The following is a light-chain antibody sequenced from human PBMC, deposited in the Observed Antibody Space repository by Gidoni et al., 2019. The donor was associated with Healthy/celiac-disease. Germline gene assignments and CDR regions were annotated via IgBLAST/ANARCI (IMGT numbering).Light chain of an antibody. J-gene: IGKJ4*01. CDR1: QSVSSY. CDR3: QQRSNWPRLT. CDR2: DAA. V-gene: IGKV3-11*01. Sequence: DIVLTQSPATLSLSPGERATLSCRASQSVSSYLAWYQQKPGQAHRLLIYDAANRATGIPARLRGSGSGTDFTLTISSIEPEDFAVYYCQQRSNWPRLTFGGGTKVEIK.